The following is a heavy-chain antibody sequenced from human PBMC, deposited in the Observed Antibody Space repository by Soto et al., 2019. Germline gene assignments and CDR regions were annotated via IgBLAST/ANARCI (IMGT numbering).Heavy chain of an antibody. CDR2: ISYSGTT. Sequence: LCGGSISSGNYYWSWIRQPPGKGLEWIGFISYSGTTHYSASLRIRVSISVDTSKNQFSLDLSSVTAADTAVYYCATMGTPVTGLYYFDYGCQGTLVTVSS. V-gene: IGHV4-30-4*01. D-gene: IGHD4-17*01. J-gene: IGHJ4*02. CDR1: GGSISSGNYY. CDR3: ATMGTPVTGLYYFDY.